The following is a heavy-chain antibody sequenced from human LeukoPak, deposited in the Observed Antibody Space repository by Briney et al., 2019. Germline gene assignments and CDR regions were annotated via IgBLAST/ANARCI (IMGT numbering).Heavy chain of an antibody. V-gene: IGHV3-23*01. CDR1: GFTFSGYA. CDR3: AKDGQYRGYFDY. CDR2: ISGSGGST. D-gene: IGHD1-1*01. J-gene: IGHJ4*02. Sequence: PGGSPRLSCAASGFTFSGYAMSWVRQAPGKGLEWVSAISGSGGSTYYADSVKGRFTISRDNSKNTLYLQMNSLRAEDTAVYYCAKDGQYRGYFDYWGQGTLVTVSS.